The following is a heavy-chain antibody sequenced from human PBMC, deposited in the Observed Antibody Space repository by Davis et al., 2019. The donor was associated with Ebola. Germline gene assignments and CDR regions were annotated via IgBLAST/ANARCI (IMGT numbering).Heavy chain of an antibody. Sequence: MPSETLSLTCGVSGGSFSGYFWTWIRQAPGKGLEWIGEIDHSGSTTYNPSLKSRITTSLDTSRNQFSLRMYSVTAADTATYFCARASVVISANFDSWGQGTLVRVSP. CDR3: ARASVVISANFDS. J-gene: IGHJ5*01. CDR1: GGSFSGYF. D-gene: IGHD2-21*01. CDR2: IDHSGST. V-gene: IGHV4-34*01.